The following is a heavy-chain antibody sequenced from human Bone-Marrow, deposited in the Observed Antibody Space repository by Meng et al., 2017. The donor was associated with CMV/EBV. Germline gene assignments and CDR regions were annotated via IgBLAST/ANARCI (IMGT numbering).Heavy chain of an antibody. CDR2: IYYSGST. CDR1: GGSISSSSYY. CDR3: ASITIFGKYVDY. D-gene: IGHD3-3*01. V-gene: IGHV4-39*07. J-gene: IGHJ4*02. Sequence: SETLSLTCTVSGGSISSSSYYWGWIRQPPGKGLEWIGSIYYSGSTYYNPSLKSRVTISVDTSKIQFSLKLGSVTAADTAVYYCASITIFGKYVDYWGQGTLVTVSS.